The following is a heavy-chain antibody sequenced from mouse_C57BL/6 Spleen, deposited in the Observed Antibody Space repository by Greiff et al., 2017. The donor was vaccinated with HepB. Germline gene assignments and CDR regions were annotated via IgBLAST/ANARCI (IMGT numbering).Heavy chain of an antibody. J-gene: IGHJ2*01. CDR3: TRRSYYDSYFDY. D-gene: IGHD2-4*01. CDR1: GYTFTDYE. CDR2: IDPETGGT. Sequence: VQLQQSGAELVRPGASVTLSCKASGYTFTDYEMHWVKQTPVHGLEWIGAIDPETGGTAYNQKFKGKAILTADKSSSTAYMELRSLTSEDSAVYYCTRRSYYDSYFDYWGQSTTLTVSS. V-gene: IGHV1-15*01.